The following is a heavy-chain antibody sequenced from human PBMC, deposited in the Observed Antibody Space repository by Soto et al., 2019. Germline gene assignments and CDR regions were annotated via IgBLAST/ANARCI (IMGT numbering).Heavy chain of an antibody. D-gene: IGHD2-21*02. J-gene: IGHJ4*02. Sequence: TSETLSLTCIVSGESISSSCYYWVWVRQPPGKGLDWIGSIYYSGRTYYNPSFKSRVTISIDTSKNQFSLKLSSVTATDTAVYYCARQRTTVVTQAYFDHWGQGALVTVSS. V-gene: IGHV4-39*01. CDR2: IYYSGRT. CDR1: GESISSSCYY. CDR3: ARQRTTVVTQAYFDH.